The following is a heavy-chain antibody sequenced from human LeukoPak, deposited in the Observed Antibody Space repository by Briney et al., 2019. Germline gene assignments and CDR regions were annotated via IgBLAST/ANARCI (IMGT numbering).Heavy chain of an antibody. Sequence: ASVKVSCKASGYTFTSYYMHWVRQAPGQGLEWMGIINPSGGSTNYAQKLQGRVTMTTDTSTSTAYMELRSLRSDDTAVYYCARVRGSWFDPWGQGTLVTVSS. CDR3: ARVRGSWFDP. CDR1: GYTFTSYY. J-gene: IGHJ5*02. D-gene: IGHD3-10*01. CDR2: INPSGGST. V-gene: IGHV1-46*01.